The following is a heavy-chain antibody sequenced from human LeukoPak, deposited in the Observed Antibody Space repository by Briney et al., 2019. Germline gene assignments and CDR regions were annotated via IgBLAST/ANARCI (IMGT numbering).Heavy chain of an antibody. CDR2: IKSKTDGGTT. CDR1: GFTFSNAW. CDR3: TTDTSGDGYYFDY. D-gene: IGHD4-17*01. Sequence: GGSLRLSCAASGFTFSNAWMSWVRQAPGKGLEWVGRIKSKTDGGTTDYAAPVKGRFTISRDDSKNTLYLQMNSLKTEDTAVYYCTTDTSGDGYYFDYWGQGTLVTVSS. J-gene: IGHJ4*02. V-gene: IGHV3-15*01.